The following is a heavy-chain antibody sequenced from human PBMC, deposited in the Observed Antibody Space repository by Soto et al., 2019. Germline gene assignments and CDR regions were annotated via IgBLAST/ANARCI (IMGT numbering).Heavy chain of an antibody. D-gene: IGHD4-17*01. J-gene: IGHJ4*02. CDR1: GGSIGSGGYS. CDR2: IYHSGST. CDR3: ARATVTRVDY. V-gene: IGHV4-30-2*01. Sequence: TLSLTCAVSGGSIGSGGYSWSWIRQPPGKGLEWIGYIYHSGSTYYNPSLKSRVTISVDRSKNQFSLKLSSVTAADTAVYYCARATVTRVDYWGQGTLVTVSS.